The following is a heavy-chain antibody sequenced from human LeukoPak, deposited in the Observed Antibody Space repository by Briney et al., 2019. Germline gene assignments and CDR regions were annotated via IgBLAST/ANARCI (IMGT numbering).Heavy chain of an antibody. CDR1: GFTFSHYA. CDR2: ISPSGDNT. J-gene: IGHJ4*02. Sequence: GGSLRLSCAASGFTFSHYAMNWVRQAPGKGLEWVSTISPSGDNTYYADSVKGRFTISRDNSKNTLYLQMNSLRAEDTAVYYCARGSGSYYVKSGWGQGTLVTVSA. CDR3: ARGSGSYYVKSG. V-gene: IGHV3-23*01. D-gene: IGHD1-26*01.